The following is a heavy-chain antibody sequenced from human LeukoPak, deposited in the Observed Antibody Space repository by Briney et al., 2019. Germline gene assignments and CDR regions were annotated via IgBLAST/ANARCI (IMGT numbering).Heavy chain of an antibody. D-gene: IGHD2-15*01. V-gene: IGHV3-21*01. Sequence: GGSLRLSCEVSGFNFASYAMNWVRQAPGKGLEWVSSISSSSSYIYYADSVKGRFTISRDNAKNSLYLQMNSLRAEDTAVYYCARDEVVVAASGAFDIWGQGTMVTVSS. CDR1: GFNFASYA. CDR3: ARDEVVVAASGAFDI. CDR2: ISSSSSYI. J-gene: IGHJ3*02.